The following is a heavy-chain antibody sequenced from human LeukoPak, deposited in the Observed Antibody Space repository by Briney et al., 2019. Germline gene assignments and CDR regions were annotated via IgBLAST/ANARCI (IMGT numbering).Heavy chain of an antibody. D-gene: IGHD2-2*01. CDR3: ARASHGVPAAMYYYYYGIDV. CDR1: GGSISRYY. V-gene: IGHV4-59*01. Sequence: SETLSLTCTGSGGSISRYYWSWIRQPPAKGLGGVGYFYYLWSTNHNPSLKSRVTIPVDTSKNQFSLKLSSVTGADTAVYYCARASHGVPAAMYYYYYGIDVWGQGTTVTVSS. J-gene: IGHJ6*02. CDR2: FYYLWST.